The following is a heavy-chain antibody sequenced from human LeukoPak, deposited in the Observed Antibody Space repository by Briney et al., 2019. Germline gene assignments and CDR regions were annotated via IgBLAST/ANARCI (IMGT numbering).Heavy chain of an antibody. CDR3: ARGRMVVTAILTHAEYFQH. V-gene: IGHV4-39*01. D-gene: IGHD2-21*02. CDR2: IYYSGST. Sequence: SETLSLTCTVSGGSISSSSYYWGWIRQPPGKGLEWIGSIYYSGSTYYNPSLKSRVTISVDTSKNQFSLKLSSVTAADTAVYYCARGRMVVTAILTHAEYFQHWGQGTLVTVSS. J-gene: IGHJ1*01. CDR1: GGSISSSSYY.